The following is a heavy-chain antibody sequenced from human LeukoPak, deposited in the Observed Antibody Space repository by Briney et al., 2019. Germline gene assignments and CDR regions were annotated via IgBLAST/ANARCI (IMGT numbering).Heavy chain of an antibody. D-gene: IGHD3-16*02. Sequence: GGSLRLSCAASGLTFSSYWMSWVRQAPGKGLEWVANINQDGSEKYYLDSVKGRFTISRTNAKNSLYLQMNRLRAEDTAVYFCARDSLFYRDFEYWGPGTLVTVSS. CDR1: GLTFSSYW. J-gene: IGHJ4*02. CDR3: ARDSLFYRDFEY. V-gene: IGHV3-7*01. CDR2: INQDGSEK.